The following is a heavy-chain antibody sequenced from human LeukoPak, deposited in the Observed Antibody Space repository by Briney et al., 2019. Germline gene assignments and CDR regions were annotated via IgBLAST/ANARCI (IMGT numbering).Heavy chain of an antibody. CDR3: ARVRRIGSSYYYYYMDV. CDR1: GYTFTSYG. CDR2: ISAYNGNT. J-gene: IGHJ6*03. Sequence: ASVKVSCKASGYTFTSYGISWVRQAPGQGLEWMGWISAYNGNTNYAQKLQGRVTMTTDTSTSTAYMELRSLRSDDTAVYYCARVRRIGSSYYYYYMDVWGKGTTVTVSS. V-gene: IGHV1-18*01. D-gene: IGHD1-26*01.